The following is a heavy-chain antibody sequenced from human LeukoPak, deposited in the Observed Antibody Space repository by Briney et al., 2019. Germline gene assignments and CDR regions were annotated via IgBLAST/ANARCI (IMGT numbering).Heavy chain of an antibody. Sequence: ASVKVSCKGSGYTFTSYGISWVRQAPGQGLEWMGWISPSNDNTNYAQNLQGRVTMTTDTSMSTAYMELSSLRSEDTAVYYCARGRGVVVVAAISYYMDVWGKGTTVTVSS. V-gene: IGHV1-18*01. D-gene: IGHD2-15*01. CDR2: ISPSNDNT. CDR1: GYTFTSYG. CDR3: ARGRGVVVVAAISYYMDV. J-gene: IGHJ6*03.